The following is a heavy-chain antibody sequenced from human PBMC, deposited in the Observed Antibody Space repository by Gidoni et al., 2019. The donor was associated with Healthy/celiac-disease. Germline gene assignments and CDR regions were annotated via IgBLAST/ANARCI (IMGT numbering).Heavy chain of an antibody. CDR1: GFPFADYG. D-gene: IGHD3-9*01. J-gene: IGHJ5*02. V-gene: IGHV3-20*01. Sequence: EVQLVESGGGVVRPGGSLRLSCAASGFPFADYGMSWVRQAPGKGLAWVSGINWNGGSTGYADSVKGRFTISRDNAKNSLYLQMNSLRAEDTALYHCARGPGYDILTGENWFDPWGQGTLVTVSS. CDR2: INWNGGST. CDR3: ARGPGYDILTGENWFDP.